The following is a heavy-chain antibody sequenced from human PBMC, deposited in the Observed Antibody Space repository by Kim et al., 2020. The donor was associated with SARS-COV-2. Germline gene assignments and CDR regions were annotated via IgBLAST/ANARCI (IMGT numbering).Heavy chain of an antibody. CDR3: ARDQHGGSSSWYWWTNYYDGMDV. J-gene: IGHJ6*02. CDR2: ISSSGSTI. CDR1: GFTFSDYY. Sequence: GGSLRLSCAASGFTFSDYYMSWIRQAPGKGLEWVSYISSSGSTIYYADSVKGRFTISRDNAKNSLYLQMNSLRAEDTAVYYCARDQHGGSSSWYWWTNYYDGMDVWGQGTTVTV. D-gene: IGHD6-13*01. V-gene: IGHV3-11*01.